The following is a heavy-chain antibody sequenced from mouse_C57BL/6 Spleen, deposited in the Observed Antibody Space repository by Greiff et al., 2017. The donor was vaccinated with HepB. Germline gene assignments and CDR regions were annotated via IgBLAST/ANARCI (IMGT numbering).Heavy chain of an antibody. CDR2: IHPNSGST. J-gene: IGHJ2*01. Sequence: QVQLKQPGAELVKPGASVKLSCKASGYTFTSYWMHWVKQRPGQGLEWIGMIHPNSGSTNYNEKFKSKATLTVDKSSSTAYMQLSSLTSEDSAVYYCARDGLTGLYFDYWGQGTTLTVSS. CDR3: ARDGLTGLYFDY. D-gene: IGHD4-1*01. CDR1: GYTFTSYW. V-gene: IGHV1-64*01.